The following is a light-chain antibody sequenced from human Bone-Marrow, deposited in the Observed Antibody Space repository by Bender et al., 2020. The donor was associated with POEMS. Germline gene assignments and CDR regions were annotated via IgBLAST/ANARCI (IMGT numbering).Light chain of an antibody. J-gene: IGLJ2*01. CDR2: EVT. CDR1: SSDVGSYNL. V-gene: IGLV2-23*02. CDR3: SSYAGSNKLL. Sequence: QSALTQPASVSGSPGQSITISCTGTSSDVGSYNLVSWYQQHPGKAPKLMIYEVTKRPSGVSDRFSGSKSGNTASLTISGLQAGDEADYYCSSYAGSNKLLFGGGTKVTVL.